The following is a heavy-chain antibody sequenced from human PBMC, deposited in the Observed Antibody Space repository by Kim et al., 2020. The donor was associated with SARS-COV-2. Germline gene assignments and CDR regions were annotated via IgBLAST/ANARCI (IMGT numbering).Heavy chain of an antibody. CDR1: GFTFTSSA. J-gene: IGHJ6*02. V-gene: IGHV1-58*01. Sequence: SVKVSCKASGFTFTSSAVQWVRQARGQRLEWIGWIVVGSGNTNYAQKFQERVTITRDMSTSTAYMELSSLRSEDTAVYYCAAASVTTASKSYYYYGMDVWGQGTTVTVSS. CDR2: IVVGSGNT. D-gene: IGHD4-17*01. CDR3: AAASVTTASKSYYYYGMDV.